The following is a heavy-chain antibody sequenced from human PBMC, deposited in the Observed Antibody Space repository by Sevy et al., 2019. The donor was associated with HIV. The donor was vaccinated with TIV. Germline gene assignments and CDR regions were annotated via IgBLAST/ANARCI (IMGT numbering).Heavy chain of an antibody. CDR2: ISASGGYT. Sequence: GGSLRLSCAASGFTFISYPMSWVRQAPGKGLEWVSSISASGGYTYYADSVKGRFTISRDNSRNTVDLEINSLRAEDTAIYYCAKEDNSGYAWGQGTLVTVSS. CDR3: AKEDNSGYA. CDR1: GFTFISYP. V-gene: IGHV3-23*01. D-gene: IGHD3-22*01. J-gene: IGHJ5*02.